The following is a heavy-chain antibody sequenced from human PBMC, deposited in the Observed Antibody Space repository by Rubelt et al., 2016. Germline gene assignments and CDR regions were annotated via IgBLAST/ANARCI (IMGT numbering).Heavy chain of an antibody. CDR2: IYYSGST. V-gene: IGHV4-59*01. J-gene: IGHJ4*02. CDR1: GGSISSYY. Sequence: QVQLQESGPGLVKPSETLSLTCTVSGGSISSYYWSWIRQPPGKGLEWIGYIYYSGSTNYNPSLESRVTISVDTSKNQFSLKLSSVTAADTAVYYCARGYDSSGYYLDYWGQGTLVTVSS. D-gene: IGHD3-22*01. CDR3: ARGYDSSGYYLDY.